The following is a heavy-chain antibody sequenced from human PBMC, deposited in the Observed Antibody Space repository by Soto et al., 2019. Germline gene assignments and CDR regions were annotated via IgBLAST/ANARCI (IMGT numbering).Heavy chain of an antibody. J-gene: IGHJ5*02. V-gene: IGHV4-34*01. CDR2: INHSGST. Sequence: SETLSLTCAVYGGPFSGDHWRWIRQPPGKGREWIGEINHSGSTNYNPSLKSRVTISVDTSKKTISLKLNSVTAADTAVYYCARRYCSTTSCLAGFDPWGRGTLVTVSS. CDR1: GGPFSGDH. CDR3: ARRYCSTTSCLAGFDP. D-gene: IGHD2-2*01.